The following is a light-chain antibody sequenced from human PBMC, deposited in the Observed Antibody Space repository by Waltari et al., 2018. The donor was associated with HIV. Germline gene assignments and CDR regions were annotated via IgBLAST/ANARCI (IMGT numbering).Light chain of an antibody. V-gene: IGLV3-10*01. Sequence: SYELTQPPSVSVSPGQTARITCSGDALPKKYPYWYQQKSGQAPVLVIYEDSKRPSGIPGRFSGSSSGTMATLTISGAQVEDEADYYCYSTDSSGNHVVFGGGTKLTVL. J-gene: IGLJ2*01. CDR3: YSTDSSGNHVV. CDR2: EDS. CDR1: ALPKKY.